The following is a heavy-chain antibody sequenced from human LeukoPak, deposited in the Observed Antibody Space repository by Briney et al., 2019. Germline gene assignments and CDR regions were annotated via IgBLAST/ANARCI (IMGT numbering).Heavy chain of an antibody. J-gene: IGHJ4*02. CDR1: GFTFGDYA. CDR2: ISGSGGST. D-gene: IGHD2-15*01. V-gene: IGHV3-23*01. CDR3: AKGLLVVVP. Sequence: PGGSLRLSCTASGFTFGDYAMSWFRQAPGKGLEWVSAISGSGGSTYYADSVKGRFTISRDDSKNTLYLQMNSLRAEDTAVYYCAKGLLVVVPWGQGTLVTVSS.